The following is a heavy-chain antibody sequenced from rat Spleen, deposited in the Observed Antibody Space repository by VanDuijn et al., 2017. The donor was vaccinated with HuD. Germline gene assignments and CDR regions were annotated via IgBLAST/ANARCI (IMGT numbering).Heavy chain of an antibody. Sequence: EVQLVESGGGLVQPGRSLKLSCAASGFTFSNFDMAWVRQAPTKGLEWVASISPSGVTYYRDSVKGRFTVSRENAKSTLYLLMDSLRSEDTATYYCVRQDTSGYSNWFGYWGQGTLVTVSS. D-gene: IGHD4-3*01. CDR1: GFTFSNFD. CDR3: VRQDTSGYSNWFGY. CDR2: ISPSGVT. J-gene: IGHJ3*01. V-gene: IGHV5-25*01.